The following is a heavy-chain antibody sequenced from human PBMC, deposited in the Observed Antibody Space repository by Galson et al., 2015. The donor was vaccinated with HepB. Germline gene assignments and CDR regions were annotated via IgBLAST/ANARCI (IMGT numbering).Heavy chain of an antibody. CDR3: AKDLASSLTSSSGAYFYNGMDA. V-gene: IGHV3-9*01. Sequence: SLRLSCAASGFTLDDYAMHWVRQVPGKGLEWVSGISWNGGSMGYADSVKGRFTISRDNAKNSLYLQMNRLRTEDTASYYCAKDLASSLTSSSGAYFYNGMDAWGQGTTVTVSS. CDR1: GFTLDDYA. CDR2: ISWNGGSM. D-gene: IGHD6-6*01. J-gene: IGHJ6*02.